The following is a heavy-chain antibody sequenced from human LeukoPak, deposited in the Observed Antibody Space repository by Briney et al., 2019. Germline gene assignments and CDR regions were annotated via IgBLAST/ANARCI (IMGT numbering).Heavy chain of an antibody. D-gene: IGHD1-7*01. V-gene: IGHV4-30-2*01. CDR1: GGSFSRGGSY. CDR3: ARDSRLASRTGTFDS. CDR2: IFHNGDT. J-gene: IGHJ4*02. Sequence: PSETLSLTCSISGGSFSRGGSYWSWIRQPPGKGLEWLGYIFHNGDTYYNSSLKSRVSLSVDKANKKFSLRLTSVTAADTAVYFCARDSRLASRTGTFDSWGQGTLVIVSS.